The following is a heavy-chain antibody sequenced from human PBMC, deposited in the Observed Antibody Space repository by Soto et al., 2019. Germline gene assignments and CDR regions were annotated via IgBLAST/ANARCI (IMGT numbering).Heavy chain of an antibody. Sequence: GGSLRLSCAAPGFTFSDYYMSWIRQAPGKGLEWVSYISSSGSTIYYADSVKGRFTISRDNAKNSLYLQMNSLRAEDTAVYYCARGPRLAVAGVWFDPWGQGTLVTVSS. CDR2: ISSSGSTI. J-gene: IGHJ5*02. CDR3: ARGPRLAVAGVWFDP. CDR1: GFTFSDYY. D-gene: IGHD6-19*01. V-gene: IGHV3-11*01.